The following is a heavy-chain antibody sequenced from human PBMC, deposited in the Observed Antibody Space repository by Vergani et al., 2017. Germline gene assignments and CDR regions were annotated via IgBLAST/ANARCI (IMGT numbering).Heavy chain of an antibody. J-gene: IGHJ6*03. D-gene: IGHD5-18*01. V-gene: IGHV4-34*01. CDR3: ARGLQLWGYYYYYMDV. CDR1: GGSFSGYY. Sequence: QVQLQQWGAGLLKPSETLSLTCAVYGGSFSGYYWSWIRQTPGKGLEWIGEINHSGSTNYHPSLKSRVTISVDTSKNQFSLKLSSVTAADTAVYYCARGLQLWGYYYYYMDVWGKGTTVTVSS. CDR2: INHSGST.